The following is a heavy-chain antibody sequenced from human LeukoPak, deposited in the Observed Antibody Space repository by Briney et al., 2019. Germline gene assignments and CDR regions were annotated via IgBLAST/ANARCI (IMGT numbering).Heavy chain of an antibody. D-gene: IGHD5-12*01. CDR1: GFTFSDSA. CDR2: IRSKANSYAT. V-gene: IGHV3-73*01. Sequence: GGSLRLSCAASGFTFSDSAMHWVRQASGKGLEWVGRIRSKANSYATAYAASVKGRFTISRDDSKNTAYLQMNSLKTEDTAVYYCTRHTSGYDVDYWGQGTLVTVSS. CDR3: TRHTSGYDVDY. J-gene: IGHJ4*02.